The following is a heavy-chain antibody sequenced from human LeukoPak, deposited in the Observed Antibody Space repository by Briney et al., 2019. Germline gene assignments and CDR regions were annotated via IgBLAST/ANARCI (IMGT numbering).Heavy chain of an antibody. CDR2: ISAYNGHT. J-gene: IGHJ6*03. CDR3: VRDGHRLYDYYFYYMDV. CDR1: GYTFTTYG. D-gene: IGHD2-2*02. Sequence: ASVKVSCKASGYTFTTYGISWVRQAPGQGLEWMGWISAYNGHTNYAQKLQGRVTMTTDASTTAAYMELRSLRSDDTAVYYCVRDGHRLYDYYFYYMDVWGKGTTVTVSS. V-gene: IGHV1-18*01.